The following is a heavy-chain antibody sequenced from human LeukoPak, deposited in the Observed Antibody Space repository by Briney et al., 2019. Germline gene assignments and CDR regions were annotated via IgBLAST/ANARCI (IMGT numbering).Heavy chain of an antibody. CDR2: IYHSGST. J-gene: IGHJ4*02. Sequence: PSETLSHTCTVSCYSISSSYYWGWIRPAPGKGLEWIGSIYHSGSTYYNPSLRSRVTISVDTSKNQFSLKLNSVTAADTAVYYCARARREMVDYWGQGTLVTVSS. V-gene: IGHV4-38-2*02. CDR1: CYSISSSYY. D-gene: IGHD5-24*01. CDR3: ARARREMVDY.